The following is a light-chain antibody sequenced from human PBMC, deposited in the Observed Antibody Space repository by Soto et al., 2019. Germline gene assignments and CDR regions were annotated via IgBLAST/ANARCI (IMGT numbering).Light chain of an antibody. CDR1: SSNIGGNT. CDR3: ATWDDSLNGWV. J-gene: IGLJ3*02. CDR2: ANK. V-gene: IGLV1-44*01. Sequence: QSVLTQPPPASGTPGQRVTISCSGSSSNIGGNTVNWYQQLPGTAPKLLMFANKERPSGVPDRFSASKSGTSASLAINGLQSDDEADYYCATWDDSLNGWVFGGGTKLTVL.